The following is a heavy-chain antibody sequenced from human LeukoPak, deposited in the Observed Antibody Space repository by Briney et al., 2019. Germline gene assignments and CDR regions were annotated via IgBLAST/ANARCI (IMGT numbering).Heavy chain of an antibody. CDR1: GFTFRDYW. J-gene: IGHJ4*02. Sequence: PGGSLRLSCAASGFTFRDYWMHWVRQTPGKGPMWVGRIRSKANSYATAYAASVKGRFTISRDDSKNTAYLQMNSLKTEDTAVYYCTTKYYYDSSGYLPFDYWGQGTLVTVSS. CDR3: TTKYYYDSSGYLPFDY. CDR2: IRSKANSYAT. D-gene: IGHD3-22*01. V-gene: IGHV3-73*01.